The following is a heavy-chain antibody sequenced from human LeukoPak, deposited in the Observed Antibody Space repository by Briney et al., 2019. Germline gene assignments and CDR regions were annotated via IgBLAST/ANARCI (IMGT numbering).Heavy chain of an antibody. CDR2: ISSSSSYI. CDR3: ARAVGAGPWNLWFGELISAGSFDY. Sequence: PGGSLRLSCAASGFTFSSYSMNWVRQAPGKGLEWVSSISSSSSYIYYADSVKGRFTISRDNAKNSLYLQMNSLRAEDTAVYYCARAVGAGPWNLWFGELISAGSFDYWGQGTLVTVSS. V-gene: IGHV3-21*01. J-gene: IGHJ4*02. D-gene: IGHD3-10*01. CDR1: GFTFSSYS.